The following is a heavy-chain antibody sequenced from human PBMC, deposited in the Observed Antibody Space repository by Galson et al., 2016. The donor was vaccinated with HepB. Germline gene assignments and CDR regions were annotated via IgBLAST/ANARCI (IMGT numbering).Heavy chain of an antibody. Sequence: SETLSLTCAVSGGSISRTHWWSWVRQPPGKGLEWIGEIYHSGSTNYNPSLKSRVTISVDKSKNQFSLRLSSVTAADTAVYYCATDRRFGELLGDWGQGTLVTVSS. CDR1: GGSISRTHW. D-gene: IGHD3-10*01. V-gene: IGHV4-4*02. CDR2: IYHSGST. CDR3: ATDRRFGELLGD. J-gene: IGHJ4*02.